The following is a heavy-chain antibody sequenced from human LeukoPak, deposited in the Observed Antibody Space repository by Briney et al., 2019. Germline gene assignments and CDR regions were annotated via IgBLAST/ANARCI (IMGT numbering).Heavy chain of an antibody. CDR1: GYSISNGYY. Sequence: SETLSLTCSVSGYSISNGYYWGWIRQPPGKGLGWIGSIYQSGSTFYNPSLKSRVTLSVDTSENQFSLKLSSVTAADTAVHYCARLAWGRLDYWGQGILVTVSS. V-gene: IGHV4-38-2*02. D-gene: IGHD7-27*01. CDR2: IYQSGST. CDR3: ARLAWGRLDY. J-gene: IGHJ4*02.